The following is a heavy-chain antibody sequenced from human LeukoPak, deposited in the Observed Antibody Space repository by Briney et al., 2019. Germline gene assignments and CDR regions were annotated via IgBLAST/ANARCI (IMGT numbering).Heavy chain of an antibody. CDR3: AKDLFSSWYVEGHY. CDR1: GFTFSSYA. CDR2: ISGSGGST. Sequence: GGSLRLSCAASGFTFSSYAMSWVRQAPGKGLEWVSAISGSGGSTYYADSVKGRFTISRDNSKNTLYLQMNSLRAEDTAVYYCAKDLFSSWYVEGHYWGQGTLVTVSS. V-gene: IGHV3-23*01. D-gene: IGHD6-13*01. J-gene: IGHJ4*02.